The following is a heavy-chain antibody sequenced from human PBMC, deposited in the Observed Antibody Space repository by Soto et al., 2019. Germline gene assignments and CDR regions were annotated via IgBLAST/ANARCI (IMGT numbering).Heavy chain of an antibody. D-gene: IGHD6-19*01. J-gene: IGHJ6*02. CDR3: ASPGCSGWGYYYYYGMDV. CDR1: GGSISSSSYY. Sequence: SETLSLTCTVSGGSISSSSYYWGWIRQPPGKGLEWIGSIYYSGSTYYNPSLKSRVTISVDTSKNQFSLKLSSVTAADTAVYYCASPGCSGWGYYYYYGMDVWGQGTKVTVSS. V-gene: IGHV4-39*01. CDR2: IYYSGST.